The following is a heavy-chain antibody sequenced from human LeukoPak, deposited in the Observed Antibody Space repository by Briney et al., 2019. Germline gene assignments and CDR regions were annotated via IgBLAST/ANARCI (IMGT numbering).Heavy chain of an antibody. J-gene: IGHJ5*02. CDR2: IYYSGST. V-gene: IGHV4-59*08. D-gene: IGHD5-12*01. CDR1: GGSISGHY. Sequence: PSETLSLTCTVSGGSISGHYWSWIRQPPGKGLEWIGHIYYSGSTNYNPSLKSRVTMSVDTSKNQFSLKVTSVTAADTAVYYCAGRGEGYGDNWLDPWGQGLLVTVSS. CDR3: AGRGEGYGDNWLDP.